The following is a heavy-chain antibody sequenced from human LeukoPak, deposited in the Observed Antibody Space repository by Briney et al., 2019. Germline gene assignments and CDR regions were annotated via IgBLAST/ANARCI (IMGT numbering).Heavy chain of an antibody. D-gene: IGHD2-2*01. V-gene: IGHV3-74*01. CDR3: VPQEDCSRTTCQFDY. J-gene: IGHJ4*02. CDR2: MNSDGSSI. CDR1: GSIFSTYW. Sequence: PGGSLRLSCAASGSIFSTYWMHWVRQAPGKGLVWVSRMNSDGSSISYADSVKGRFTISRDNAKNTLYLQMNNLRPEDTAVYYCVPQEDCSRTTCQFDYWGQGTLVTVSS.